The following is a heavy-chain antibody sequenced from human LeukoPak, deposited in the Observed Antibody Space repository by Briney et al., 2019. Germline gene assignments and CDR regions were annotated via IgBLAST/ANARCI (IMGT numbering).Heavy chain of an antibody. CDR1: GASISSSY. Sequence: SETLSLTCTVSGASISSSYWSWIRQPPGKGLEWIAYLHYSGSTNYNPSLKSRVATSVDTAKNQFSLQLSSVAAADTAVCYCARGYFNSSGYSNAFDIWGQGTMVTVSS. J-gene: IGHJ3*02. CDR3: ARGYFNSSGYSNAFDI. D-gene: IGHD6-19*01. CDR2: LHYSGST. V-gene: IGHV4-59*12.